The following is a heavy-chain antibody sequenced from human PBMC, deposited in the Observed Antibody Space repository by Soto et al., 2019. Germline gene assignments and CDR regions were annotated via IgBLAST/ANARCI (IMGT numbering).Heavy chain of an antibody. D-gene: IGHD3-10*01. Sequence: SETLSLTCTVSGGSISSGCYYWSWIRQHPGKGLEWIGYIYYIGSTYYNPSLKSRVTISVDTSKNQFSLKLSSVTAADTAVYYCARDAPSITMVRGVIRYFDYWGQGTLVTVSS. CDR3: ARDAPSITMVRGVIRYFDY. J-gene: IGHJ4*02. CDR2: IYYIGST. V-gene: IGHV4-31*03. CDR1: GGSISSGCYY.